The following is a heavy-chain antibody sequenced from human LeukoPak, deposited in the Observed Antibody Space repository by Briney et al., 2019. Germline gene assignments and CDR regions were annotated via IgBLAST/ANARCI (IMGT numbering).Heavy chain of an antibody. Sequence: SQTLSLTCTVSGGSISSGSYYWSWIRQPAGKELEWIGRIYTSGSTNYNPSLKSRVTISVDTSKNQFSLKLSSVTAADTAVYYCARGTSPRYCSSTSCSYFDYWGQGTLVTVSS. CDR1: GGSISSGSYY. J-gene: IGHJ4*02. CDR3: ARGTSPRYCSSTSCSYFDY. D-gene: IGHD2-2*01. V-gene: IGHV4-61*02. CDR2: IYTSGST.